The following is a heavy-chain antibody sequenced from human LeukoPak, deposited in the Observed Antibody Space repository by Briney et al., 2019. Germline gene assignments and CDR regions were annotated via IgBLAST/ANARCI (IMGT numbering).Heavy chain of an antibody. CDR1: GGSISSYY. D-gene: IGHD1-26*01. J-gene: IGHJ5*02. V-gene: IGHV4-59*01. CDR3: ARPAVRAEGGWFDP. Sequence: PSETLSLTCTVSGGSISSYYWSWIRQPPGKGLEWIGYIYYSGSTNYNPSLKSRVTISVDTSKNQFSLKLSSVTAADTAVYYCARPAVRAEGGWFDPWGQGTLVTVSS. CDR2: IYYSGST.